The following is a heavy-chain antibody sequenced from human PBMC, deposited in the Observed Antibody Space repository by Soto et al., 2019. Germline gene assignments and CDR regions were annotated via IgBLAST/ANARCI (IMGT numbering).Heavy chain of an antibody. V-gene: IGHV1-18*01. CDR3: ARVYFGSGSYQESAFDI. Sequence: QVPLVQSGAEVKKPGASVKVSCKASGYTFTSYGISWVRQAPGQGLEWMGWISAYNGNTNYAQKLQGRVTMTTDTSTSTAYMELRSLRSDDTAVYYCARVYFGSGSYQESAFDIWGQGTMVTVSS. J-gene: IGHJ3*02. D-gene: IGHD1-26*01. CDR1: GYTFTSYG. CDR2: ISAYNGNT.